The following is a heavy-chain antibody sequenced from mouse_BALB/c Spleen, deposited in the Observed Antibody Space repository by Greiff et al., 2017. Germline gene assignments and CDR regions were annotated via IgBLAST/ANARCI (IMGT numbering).Heavy chain of an antibody. V-gene: IGHV5-17*02. Sequence: EVKLQESGGGLVQPGGSRKLSCAASGFTFSSFGMHWVRQAPEKGLEWVAYISSGSSTIYYADTVKGRFTISRDNPKNTLFLQMTSLRSEDTAMYYCARGGYGSSFLYAMDYWGQGTSVTVSS. CDR1: GFTFSSFG. J-gene: IGHJ4*01. D-gene: IGHD1-1*01. CDR2: ISSGSSTI. CDR3: ARGGYGSSFLYAMDY.